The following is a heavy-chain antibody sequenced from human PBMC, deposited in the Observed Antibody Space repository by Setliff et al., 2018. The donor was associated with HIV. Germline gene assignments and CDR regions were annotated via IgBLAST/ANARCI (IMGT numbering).Heavy chain of an antibody. V-gene: IGHV4-31*03. J-gene: IGHJ4*02. D-gene: IGHD3-22*01. CDR1: GGSISSGGYY. Sequence: PSETLSLTCTVSGGSISSGGYYWSWIRQHPGKGLEWIGYIYYSGSTDYNPSLKSRVTISVDPSKNQFSLKMNSVTAADTAVYYCARASYSYDSTGYLYWGQGTLVTV. CDR3: ARASYSYDSTGYLY. CDR2: IYYSGST.